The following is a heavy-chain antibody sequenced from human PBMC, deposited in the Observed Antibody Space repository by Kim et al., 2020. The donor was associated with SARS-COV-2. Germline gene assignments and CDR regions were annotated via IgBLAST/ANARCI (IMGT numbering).Heavy chain of an antibody. D-gene: IGHD3-10*01. CDR1: GYTFTSYA. J-gene: IGHJ3*02. Sequence: ASVKVSCKASGYTFTSYAMNWVRQAPGQGLEWMGWINTNTGNPTYAQGFTGRFVFSLDTSVSTAYLQISSLKAEDTAVYYCARGSYYYGSHWGGGDAFDIWGQGTMVTVSS. V-gene: IGHV7-4-1*02. CDR3: ARGSYYYGSHWGGGDAFDI. CDR2: INTNTGNP.